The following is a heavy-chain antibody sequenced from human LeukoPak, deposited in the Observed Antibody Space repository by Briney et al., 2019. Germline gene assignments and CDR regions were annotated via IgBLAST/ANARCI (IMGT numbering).Heavy chain of an antibody. Sequence: ASVKVSCKTSGYTFTSYGMHWVRQAPGQSLEWMGWINGGNGNTKYSEKFQGRVTIIRDTSASTAYMELSSLRSDDTAVYYCARDVTMVRGVIVESHGMDVWGQGTTVTVSS. CDR3: ARDVTMVRGVIVESHGMDV. D-gene: IGHD3-10*01. CDR1: GYTFTSYG. V-gene: IGHV1-3*01. CDR2: INGGNGNT. J-gene: IGHJ6*02.